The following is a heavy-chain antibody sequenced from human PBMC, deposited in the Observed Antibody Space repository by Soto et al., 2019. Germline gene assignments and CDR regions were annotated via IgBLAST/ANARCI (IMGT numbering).Heavy chain of an antibody. Sequence: PGGSLRLSCTASGFTFNNAWMNWVRQAPGKGLEWVGRIKSKADGGTIEYAAPVKGRFTISRDDSKNTLYLHMNSLKTEDTAVYYCATAPTSPLPFYYYGMDVWGPGTKVTVSS. D-gene: IGHD4-17*01. CDR1: GFTFNNAW. CDR3: ATAPTSPLPFYYYGMDV. CDR2: IKSKADGGTI. J-gene: IGHJ6*02. V-gene: IGHV3-15*07.